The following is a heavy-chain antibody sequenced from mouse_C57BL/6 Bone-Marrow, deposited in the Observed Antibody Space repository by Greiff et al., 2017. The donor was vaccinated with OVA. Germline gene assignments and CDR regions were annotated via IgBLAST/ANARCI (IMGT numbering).Heavy chain of an antibody. Sequence: QVQLQQSGPELVKPGASVKISCKASGSAFSSSWMNWVKQRPGKGLEWIGRIYPGDGDTKYNGKFKGKATLTADKSSSTAYMQLSSLTSEDSAVYFCAKLGRDYWGQGTTLTVSS. J-gene: IGHJ2*01. CDR2: IYPGDGDT. D-gene: IGHD4-1*01. CDR3: AKLGRDY. V-gene: IGHV1-82*01. CDR1: GSAFSSSW.